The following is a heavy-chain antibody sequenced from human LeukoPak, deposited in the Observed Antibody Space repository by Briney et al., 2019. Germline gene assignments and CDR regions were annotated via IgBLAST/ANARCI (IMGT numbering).Heavy chain of an antibody. Sequence: SETLSLTCTVSGYSISTGYFLGWIRQTPGKGLEWMGRSYHSGTTYYNPSLKSRVTISVESSENHVSLKVKSVSAADRAVFCCARHAVHDYVYYYYYMDVWGQGTTVTISS. CDR3: ARHAVHDYVYYYYYMDV. D-gene: IGHD4-17*01. CDR1: GYSISTGYF. J-gene: IGHJ6*03. CDR2: SYHSGTT. V-gene: IGHV4-38-2*02.